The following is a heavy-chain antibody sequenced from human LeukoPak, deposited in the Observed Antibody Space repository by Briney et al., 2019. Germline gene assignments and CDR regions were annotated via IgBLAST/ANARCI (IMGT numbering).Heavy chain of an antibody. CDR2: IYHSGST. J-gene: IGHJ3*02. D-gene: IGHD4-17*01. CDR3: ARGSRATVTRRPYAFDI. CDR1: GVSISSSNW. Sequence: SETLSLTCAVSGVSISSSNWWGWVRQPPGQGLEWIGEIYHSGSTNYNPSLRSRVTISVDTSKNQFSLKLSSVTAADTAVYYCARGSRATVTRRPYAFDIWGQGTMVTVSS. V-gene: IGHV4-4*02.